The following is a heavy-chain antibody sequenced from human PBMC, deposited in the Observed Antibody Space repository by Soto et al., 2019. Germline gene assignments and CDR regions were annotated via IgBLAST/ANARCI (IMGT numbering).Heavy chain of an antibody. V-gene: IGHV3-7*03. CDR2: INKNGGEK. D-gene: IGHD5-18*01. Sequence: EVQLVESGGGLVQPGGSLRLSCAASGFTFSSYSMSWVGQAPGKGLEWVANINKNGGEKYYVDSVKGRFTISRDNAKNSLYLQMNSLRAEDTAVYYCARPWDTAMVSTWNYWGQGTLVTVSS. CDR1: GFTFSSYS. CDR3: ARPWDTAMVSTWNY. J-gene: IGHJ4*02.